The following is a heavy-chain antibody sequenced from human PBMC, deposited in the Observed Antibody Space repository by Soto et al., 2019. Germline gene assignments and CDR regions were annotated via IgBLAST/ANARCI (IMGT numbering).Heavy chain of an antibody. Sequence: ETLSLTCTVSGYSVTFSSYWMSWVRQAPGKGLEWVANIKQDGSEKHYVDSVKGRFTISRDNAKNSLYLQMNSLRAEDTAVYYCARALVVVTEYFDYWGQGILVTVSS. J-gene: IGHJ4*02. CDR3: ARALVVVTEYFDY. V-gene: IGHV3-7*03. CDR2: IKQDGSEK. CDR1: GYSVTFSSYW. D-gene: IGHD3-22*01.